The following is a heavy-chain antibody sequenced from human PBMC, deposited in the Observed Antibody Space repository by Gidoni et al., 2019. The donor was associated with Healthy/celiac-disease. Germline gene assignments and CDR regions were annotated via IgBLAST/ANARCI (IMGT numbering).Heavy chain of an antibody. D-gene: IGHD3-22*01. CDR1: GFTFSSSA. V-gene: IGHV3-23*01. CDR3: AKAMIVVVTTGRSFDY. J-gene: IGHJ4*02. Sequence: VQLLASGGGLVQPGGSLRLSCAASGFTFSSSAMSWVRQAPGKGLEWVSAIGGSGGSTYDADSVKGRFTISRDNSKNTLYLQMNSLRAEDTAVYYCAKAMIVVVTTGRSFDYWGQGTLVTVSS. CDR2: IGGSGGST.